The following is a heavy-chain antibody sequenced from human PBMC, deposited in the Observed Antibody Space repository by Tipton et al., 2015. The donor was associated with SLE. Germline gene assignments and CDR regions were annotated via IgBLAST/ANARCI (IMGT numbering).Heavy chain of an antibody. J-gene: IGHJ4*02. CDR1: GFTFSNYW. CDR2: IKQDGSDK. V-gene: IGHV3-7*03. D-gene: IGHD4-17*01. Sequence: SLRLSCAASGFTFSNYWMLWFRQAPGKGLEWVANIKQDGSDKYYLDSVKGRFTISRDNSKNSLYMQMNGLRPEDTALYYCVRDPYGDYATFDSWGQGTLVTVSP. CDR3: VRDPYGDYATFDS.